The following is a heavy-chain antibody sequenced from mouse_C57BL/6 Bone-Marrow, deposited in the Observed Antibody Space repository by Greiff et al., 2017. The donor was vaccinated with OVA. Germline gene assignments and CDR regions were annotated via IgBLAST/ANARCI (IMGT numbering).Heavy chain of an antibody. CDR3: ARWGLRWYFDV. Sequence: EVHLVESGPGLVKPSQSLSLTCSVTGYSITSGYYWNWIRQFPGNKLEWMGYISYDGSNNYNPSLKNRISITRDTSKNQFFLKLNSVTTEDTATYYCARWGLRWYFDVWGTGTTVTVSS. D-gene: IGHD2-4*01. J-gene: IGHJ1*03. CDR2: ISYDGSN. V-gene: IGHV3-6*01. CDR1: GYSITSGYY.